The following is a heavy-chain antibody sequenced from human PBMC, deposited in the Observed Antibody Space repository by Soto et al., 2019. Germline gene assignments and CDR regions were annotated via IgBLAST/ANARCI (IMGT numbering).Heavy chain of an antibody. V-gene: IGHV3-30*18. Sequence: GGSLRLSCAASGFTFSSYGMHWVRQAPGKGLEWVAVISYDGSNKYYADSVKGRFTISRDNSKNTLYLQMNSLRAEDTAVYYCAKDHSSSWYYFDYWGQGTLVTVSS. D-gene: IGHD6-13*01. CDR2: ISYDGSNK. J-gene: IGHJ4*02. CDR1: GFTFSSYG. CDR3: AKDHSSSWYYFDY.